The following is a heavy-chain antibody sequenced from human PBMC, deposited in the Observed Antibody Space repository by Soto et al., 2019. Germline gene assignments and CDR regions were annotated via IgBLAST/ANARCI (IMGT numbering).Heavy chain of an antibody. D-gene: IGHD3-22*01. Sequence: PSETLSLTCTVSGGSISSDSCYWGWIRQSPEKGLEWIASISYSGSTYYNPTLKSRLIISVDTSKSQFSLKLSSVTAANTAVYYCARLGGYYQSLDPWGPGTLVTVS. CDR3: ARLGGYYQSLDP. CDR1: GGSISSDSCY. V-gene: IGHV4-39*01. CDR2: ISYSGST. J-gene: IGHJ5*02.